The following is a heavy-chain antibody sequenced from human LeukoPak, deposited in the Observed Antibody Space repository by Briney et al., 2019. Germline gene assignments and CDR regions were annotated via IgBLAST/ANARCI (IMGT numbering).Heavy chain of an antibody. Sequence: ASVKVSCKASGYTFTSYAMNWVRQAPGQGLEWMGWINTNTGNPTYAQGFTGRFVFSLDTSVSTAYLQISSLKAEDTAVYYCARDADTAMVYWYFDLWGRGTLVTVSS. CDR3: ARDADTAMVYWYFDL. CDR1: GYTFTSYA. V-gene: IGHV7-4-1*02. J-gene: IGHJ2*01. CDR2: INTNTGNP. D-gene: IGHD5-18*01.